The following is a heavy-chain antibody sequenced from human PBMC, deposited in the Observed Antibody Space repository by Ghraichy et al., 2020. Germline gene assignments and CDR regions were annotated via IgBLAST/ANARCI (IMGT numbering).Heavy chain of an antibody. CDR3: ARDFQDTAMIPYYYYYYMDV. V-gene: IGHV3-48*02. CDR1: GFTFSSYS. D-gene: IGHD5-18*01. Sequence: GGSLRLSCAASGFTFSSYSMNWVRQAPGKGLEWVSYISSSSSTIYYADSVKGRFTISRDNAKNSLYLQMNSLRDEDTAVYYCARDFQDTAMIPYYYYYYMDVWGKGTTVTVSS. CDR2: ISSSSSTI. J-gene: IGHJ6*03.